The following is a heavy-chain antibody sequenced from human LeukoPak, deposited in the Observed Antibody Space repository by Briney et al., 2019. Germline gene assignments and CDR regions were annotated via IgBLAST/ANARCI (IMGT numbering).Heavy chain of an antibody. CDR3: ARESRGSSSWYVGFGYYYYGMDV. J-gene: IGHJ6*02. CDR1: GGTFNSYG. CDR2: VIPMFGPA. Sequence: ASVKVSCKAPGGTFNSYGISWVRQAPGQGLEWMGGVIPMFGPAKYAPKFQGRATMTTDASTSTAYMELRSLRSDDTAVYYCARESRGSSSWYVGFGYYYYGMDVWGQGTTVTVSS. V-gene: IGHV1-69*05. D-gene: IGHD6-13*01.